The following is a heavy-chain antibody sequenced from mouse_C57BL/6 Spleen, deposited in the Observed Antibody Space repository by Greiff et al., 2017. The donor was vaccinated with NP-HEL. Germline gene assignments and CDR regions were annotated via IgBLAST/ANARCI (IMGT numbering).Heavy chain of an antibody. CDR1: GFTFRSYG. CDR3: ARKGDYDGFAY. Sequence: EVMLVESGGDLVKPGGSLKLSCAASGFTFRSYGMSWVRQTPDKRLEWVATISSGGGYTYYPDSVKGRFTISRDNAKNTLYLQMSSLKSEDTAMYYCARKGDYDGFAYWGQGTLVTVSA. CDR2: ISSGGGYT. J-gene: IGHJ3*01. V-gene: IGHV5-6*01. D-gene: IGHD2-4*01.